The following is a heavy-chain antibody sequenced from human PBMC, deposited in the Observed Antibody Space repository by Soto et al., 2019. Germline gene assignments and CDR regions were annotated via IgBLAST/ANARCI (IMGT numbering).Heavy chain of an antibody. CDR2: IYYSGTT. CDR1: GGSISSSSYY. Sequence: LETLSLTCTVSGGSISSSSYYWVWIRQPPGKGLEWIGSIYYSGTTYYNPSLKSRVTISVDTSKNQFSLKLRSVTAADTAVYYCARQSPDYLGSVGWFDPWGQGTLVTVSS. CDR3: ARQSPDYLGSVGWFDP. D-gene: IGHD1-26*01. V-gene: IGHV4-39*01. J-gene: IGHJ5*02.